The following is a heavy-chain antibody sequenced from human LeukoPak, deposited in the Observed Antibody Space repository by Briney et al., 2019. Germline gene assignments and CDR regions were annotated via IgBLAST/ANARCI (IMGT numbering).Heavy chain of an antibody. D-gene: IGHD2-2*03. V-gene: IGHV3-33*01. Sequence: GGSLRLSCAASGFTFSTYGMHWVRQAPGEGLEWVALMWSDGSNIYYADSVKGRFIISRDNSKNTLYLQMNSLRAEDTTVYYCARDGCWGQGTLVTVSS. CDR1: GFTFSTYG. J-gene: IGHJ4*02. CDR3: ARDGC. CDR2: MWSDGSNI.